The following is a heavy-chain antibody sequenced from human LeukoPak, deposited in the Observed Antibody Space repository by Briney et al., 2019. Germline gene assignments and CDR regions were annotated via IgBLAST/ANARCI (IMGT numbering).Heavy chain of an antibody. D-gene: IGHD5-24*01. Sequence: SVKVSCKASGGTFSSYAISWVRRAPGQGLEWMGGIIPIFGTANYAQKFQGRVTITTDDSTSTAYMELSSLRSEDTAVYYCANSRGGYNYSFDYWGQGTLVTVSS. CDR3: ANSRGGYNYSFDY. CDR1: GGTFSSYA. CDR2: IIPIFGTA. V-gene: IGHV1-69*05. J-gene: IGHJ4*02.